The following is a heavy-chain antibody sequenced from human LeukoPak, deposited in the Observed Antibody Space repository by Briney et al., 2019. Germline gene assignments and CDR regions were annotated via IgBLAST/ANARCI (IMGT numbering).Heavy chain of an antibody. CDR1: GYTFTSYG. D-gene: IGHD3-3*01. Sequence: ASVKVSSKASGYTFTSYGISWVRQAPGQGLEWMGWISAYNGNTNYAQKLQGRVTMTTDTSTSTAYMELRSLRSDDTAVYYCARSTYYDFWSGYGHWGQGTLVTVSS. J-gene: IGHJ4*02. CDR3: ARSTYYDFWSGYGH. CDR2: ISAYNGNT. V-gene: IGHV1-18*01.